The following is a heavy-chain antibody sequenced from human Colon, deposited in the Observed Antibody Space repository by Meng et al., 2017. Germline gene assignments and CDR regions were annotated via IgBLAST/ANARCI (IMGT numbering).Heavy chain of an antibody. CDR3: ARGDNHYGY. J-gene: IGHJ4*02. D-gene: IGHD3-10*01. CDR2: IYSGGST. V-gene: IGHV3-66*02. Sequence: SCTASGFTFSSNSMSWVRQAPGKGLEWVSVIYSGGSTYYADSVKGRFTISRDNSENTLYLQMNTLRTEDTAVYYCARGDNHYGYWGQGTLVTVSS. CDR1: GFTFSSNS.